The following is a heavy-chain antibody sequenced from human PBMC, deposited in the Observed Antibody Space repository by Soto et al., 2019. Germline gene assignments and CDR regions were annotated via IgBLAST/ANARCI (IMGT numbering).Heavy chain of an antibody. D-gene: IGHD2-8*02. CDR1: GGSISSGRSS. V-gene: IGHV4-30-2*01. Sequence: TLSLTCSVSGGSISSGRSSWNWIRQPPGKGLEWIAYISHSGSTYYTPSLKSRVTISVDRSKNQFSLKLNSLTAADTAVYYCVRESTPSGLNWFDTWGPGILVTVSS. CDR2: ISHSGST. J-gene: IGHJ5*02. CDR3: VRESTPSGLNWFDT.